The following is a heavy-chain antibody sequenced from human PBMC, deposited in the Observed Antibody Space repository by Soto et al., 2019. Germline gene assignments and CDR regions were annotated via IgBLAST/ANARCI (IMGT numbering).Heavy chain of an antibody. Sequence: QVQLVQSGAEVKKPGYSVRVSCRASGDTCTCYSINWERQAPGLGLEWMGRINPILSMSTYAQRCQGRVTMTADRSTSTAYMELSSLRSDDTAMYYCASSYGSGYRAFDYWGQGALVTVSS. CDR2: INPILSMS. D-gene: IGHD3-10*01. V-gene: IGHV1-69*02. CDR1: GDTCTCYS. CDR3: ASSYGSGYRAFDY. J-gene: IGHJ4*02.